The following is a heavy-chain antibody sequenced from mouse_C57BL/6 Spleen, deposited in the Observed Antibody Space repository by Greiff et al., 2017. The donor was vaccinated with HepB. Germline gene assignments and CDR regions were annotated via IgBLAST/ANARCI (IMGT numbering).Heavy chain of an antibody. CDR2: IYPGNSDT. V-gene: IGHV1-5*01. CDR1: GYTFTSYW. Sequence: VQLQQSGTVLARPGASVKMSCKTSGYTFTSYWMHWVKQRPGQGLEWIGAIYPGNSDTSYNQKFKGKAKLTAVTSSSTAYMELSSLTNEDSAVYCGTIITTVVEGDFDVWGKGTTVTVSS. J-gene: IGHJ1*03. CDR3: TIITTVVEGDFDV. D-gene: IGHD1-1*01.